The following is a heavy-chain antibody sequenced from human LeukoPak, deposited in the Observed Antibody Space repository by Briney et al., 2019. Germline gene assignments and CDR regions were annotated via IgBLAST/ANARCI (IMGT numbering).Heavy chain of an antibody. Sequence: TSETLSLTCTVSGGSVSSSHYWGWIRQPPGKGLEWIGSIYYGGSTNYNPSLKSRVTISVDTSKNQFSLKLSSVTAADTAVYYCARGARYCSSTSCYLGGMFDYWGQGTLVTVSS. D-gene: IGHD2-2*01. CDR1: GGSVSSSHY. CDR2: IYYGGST. J-gene: IGHJ4*02. V-gene: IGHV4-39*07. CDR3: ARGARYCSSTSCYLGGMFDY.